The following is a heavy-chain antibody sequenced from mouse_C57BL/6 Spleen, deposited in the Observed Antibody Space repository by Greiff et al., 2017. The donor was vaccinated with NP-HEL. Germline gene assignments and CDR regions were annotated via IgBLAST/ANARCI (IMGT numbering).Heavy chain of an antibody. Sequence: QVQLQQPGAELVKPGASVKMSCKASGYTFPSYWITWVKQRPGQGLEWIGDISPGSGSTNYNEKFKSKATLTVDTSSRTAYMQLSSLTSEDSAVYYCARWCNSAWFAYWGQGTLVTVSA. CDR1: GYTFPSYW. D-gene: IGHD2-1*01. CDR3: ARWCNSAWFAY. V-gene: IGHV1-55*01. J-gene: IGHJ3*01. CDR2: ISPGSGST.